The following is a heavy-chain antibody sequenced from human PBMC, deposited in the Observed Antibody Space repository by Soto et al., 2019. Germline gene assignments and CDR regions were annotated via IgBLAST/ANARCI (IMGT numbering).Heavy chain of an antibody. J-gene: IGHJ5*01. CDR1: GGSISSYY. Sequence: SETLSLTCTVSGGSISSYYWSWIRQPPGKGLEWIGYIYYSGSTNYNPSLKSRVTISVDTSKNQFSLKLTSVSAADTAVYYCARLGGFYQSLDSWGQGTLVTVSS. V-gene: IGHV4-59*08. CDR3: ARLGGFYQSLDS. CDR2: IYYSGST. D-gene: IGHD3-22*01.